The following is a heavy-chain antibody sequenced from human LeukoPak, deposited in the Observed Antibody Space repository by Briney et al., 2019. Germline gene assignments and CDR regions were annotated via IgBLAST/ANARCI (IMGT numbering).Heavy chain of an antibody. CDR1: GFTFSSYA. CDR3: AKIGDTAMVTGKDY. V-gene: IGHV3-23*01. CDR2: ISGSGGST. Sequence: PGGSLRLSCAASGFTFSSYAMSWVRQAPGKGLEWVSAISGSGGSTYYADSVKGRFTISRDNSKNTLYLQMNSLRAEDTAAYYCAKIGDTAMVTGKDYWGQGTLVTVSS. D-gene: IGHD5-18*01. J-gene: IGHJ4*02.